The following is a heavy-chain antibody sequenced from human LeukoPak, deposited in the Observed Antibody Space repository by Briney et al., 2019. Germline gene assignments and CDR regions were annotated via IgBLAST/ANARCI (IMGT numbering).Heavy chain of an antibody. CDR3: ARHEDWTGSYYDY. Sequence: SETLSLTCTVSGGSISSSSYYWGWIRQPPGKGLEWIGSIYYSGSTYYNPSLKSRVTISEDTSKNQFSLKLSSVTAADTAVYYCARHEDWTGSYYDYWGQGTLVTVSS. D-gene: IGHD3/OR15-3a*01. J-gene: IGHJ4*02. CDR1: GGSISSSSYY. CDR2: IYYSGST. V-gene: IGHV4-39*01.